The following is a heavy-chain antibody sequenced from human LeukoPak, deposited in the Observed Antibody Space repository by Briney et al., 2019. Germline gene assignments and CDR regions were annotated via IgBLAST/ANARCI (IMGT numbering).Heavy chain of an antibody. CDR1: GDSISSGGYY. CDR2: IYIRGST. Sequence: PSQTLSLTCTVSGDSISSGGYYWSWIRQPAGKGLEWIGRIYIRGSTNYNPSLKSRVTISVDTSKNQFSLKLSSVTAADTAVYYCARDREVGATGYYFDYWGQGTLVTVSS. D-gene: IGHD1-26*01. V-gene: IGHV4-61*02. J-gene: IGHJ4*02. CDR3: ARDREVGATGYYFDY.